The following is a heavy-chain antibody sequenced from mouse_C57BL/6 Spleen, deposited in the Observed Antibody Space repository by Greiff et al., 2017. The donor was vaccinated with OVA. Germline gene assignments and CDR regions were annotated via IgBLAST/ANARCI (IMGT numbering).Heavy chain of an antibody. CDR2: IRNKANGYTT. CDR3: ARPPYCGSPHWYFDV. CDR1: GFTFTDYY. Sequence: EVKLMESGGGLVQPGGSLSLSCAASGFTFTDYYMSWVRQPPGKALEWLGFIRNKANGYTTEYSASVKGRFTISRDNSQSILYLQMNALRAEDSATYYCARPPYCGSPHWYFDVWGTGTTVTVSS. V-gene: IGHV7-3*01. J-gene: IGHJ1*03. D-gene: IGHD1-1*01.